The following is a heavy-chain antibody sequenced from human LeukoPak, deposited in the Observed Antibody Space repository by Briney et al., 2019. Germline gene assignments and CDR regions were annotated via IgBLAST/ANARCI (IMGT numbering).Heavy chain of an antibody. J-gene: IGHJ4*02. CDR3: ARGPLLWFGEFQYGGYDY. V-gene: IGHV4-4*07. CDR1: GGSISSYY. D-gene: IGHD3-10*01. Sequence: SETLSLTCTGSGGSISSYYWSWIRQPAGKGLEWIGRIYTSGSTNYNPSFKSRVTMSVDTSKNQFSLKLSSVTAADTAVYYCARGPLLWFGEFQYGGYDYWGQGTLVTVSS. CDR2: IYTSGST.